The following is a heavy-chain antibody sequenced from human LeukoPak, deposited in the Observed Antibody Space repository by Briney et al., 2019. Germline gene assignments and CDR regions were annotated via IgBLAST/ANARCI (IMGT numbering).Heavy chain of an antibody. J-gene: IGHJ5*02. CDR3: SREFEP. Sequence: HPGGSLRLSCEASGFFFSTYWMPWVRQAPGKGLEWVASIKHDAIEEHYADSVKGRFTVSRDNGRNSLYLEMKSLRVEDTAVYYCSREFEPWGQGTLVIVSS. V-gene: IGHV3-7*01. CDR2: IKHDAIEE. CDR1: GFFFSTYW.